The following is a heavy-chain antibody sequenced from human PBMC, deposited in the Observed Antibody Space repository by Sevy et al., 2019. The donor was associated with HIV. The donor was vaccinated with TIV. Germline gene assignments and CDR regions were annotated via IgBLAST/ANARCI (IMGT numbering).Heavy chain of an antibody. D-gene: IGHD2-2*01. CDR1: GGSFSGYY. CDR2: INHSGST. V-gene: IGHV4-34*01. CDR3: ARVRVVPAAMVYYYYYYGMDV. J-gene: IGHJ6*02. Sequence: SETLSLTCAVYGGSFSGYYWSWIRQPPGKGLEWIGEINHSGSTNYNPSLKSRVTISVDTSKNKFSLKLSSVTAADTAVYYCARVRVVPAAMVYYYYYYGMDVWGQGTTVTVSS.